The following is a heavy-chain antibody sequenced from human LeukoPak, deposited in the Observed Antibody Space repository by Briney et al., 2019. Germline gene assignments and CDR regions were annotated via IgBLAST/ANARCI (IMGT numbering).Heavy chain of an antibody. V-gene: IGHV4-59*02. D-gene: IGHD5-12*01. CDR3: ARGFDSKSTYFDY. Sequence: PSETLSLTCTVSGGSVSNYYWNWIRQPPGKGLEWIGYIYYSGSTNYNPSLKSRVTISVDTSKNQFSLKPRSVTAADTAVYYCARGFDSKSTYFDYWGQGTLVTVSS. CDR1: GGSVSNYY. J-gene: IGHJ4*02. CDR2: IYYSGST.